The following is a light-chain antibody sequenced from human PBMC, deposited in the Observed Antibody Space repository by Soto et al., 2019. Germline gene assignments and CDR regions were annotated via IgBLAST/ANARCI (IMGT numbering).Light chain of an antibody. Sequence: EIVMTHSPATLSVSPGERATLSCRASQSGRDNLAWYQQKPGQAPRLLSYGASTRATGIPARFSGSGSGTEFTLTINSLQSEDFALYFCQQSNNWPYTFGQGTKLEIK. V-gene: IGKV3-15*01. CDR2: GAS. CDR1: QSGRDN. CDR3: QQSNNWPYT. J-gene: IGKJ2*01.